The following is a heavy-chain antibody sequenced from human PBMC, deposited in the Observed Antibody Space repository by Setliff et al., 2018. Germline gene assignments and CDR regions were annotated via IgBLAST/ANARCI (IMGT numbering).Heavy chain of an antibody. CDR3: AASDWYAAFDH. Sequence: GGSLRLSCAASGFIFSTYWMSWVRQAPGKGLEWVANIKQDESEKHYVGSVKGRFTISRDNARNSVYLQMNSLRAEDAAVYYCAASDWYAAFDHWGQGTLVTVSS. D-gene: IGHD6-19*01. J-gene: IGHJ4*02. V-gene: IGHV3-7*01. CDR1: GFIFSTYW. CDR2: IKQDESEK.